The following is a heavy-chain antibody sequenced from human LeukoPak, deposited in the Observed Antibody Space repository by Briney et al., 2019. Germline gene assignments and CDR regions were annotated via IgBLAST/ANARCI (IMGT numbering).Heavy chain of an antibody. J-gene: IGHJ4*02. D-gene: IGHD3-22*01. Sequence: GGSLRLSCAASGFTVSSNYMSWVRQAPGKGLEWVSIIYSGGITYYADSVKGRFTMSRDNSKNTVYLQMNSLRAEDTAVYYCARDSSGYYSPGYWGQGTLVIVSS. CDR3: ARDSSGYYSPGY. V-gene: IGHV3-66*02. CDR2: IYSGGIT. CDR1: GFTVSSNY.